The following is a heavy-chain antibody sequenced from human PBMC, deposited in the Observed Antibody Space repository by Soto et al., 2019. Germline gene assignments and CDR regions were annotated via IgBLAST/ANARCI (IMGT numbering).Heavy chain of an antibody. CDR1: GYPFTHYG. D-gene: IGHD3-10*01. J-gene: IGHJ6*02. CDR2: ISPYNGNT. CDR3: PRDHAFDRSYYYGIDV. V-gene: IGHV1-18*01. Sequence: QVQLVQSGAEVKKPGASVKVSCKSSGYPFTHYGITWVRQAPGQGLEWMGWISPYNGNTNYGQTIQGRVTLTTDTSTSTFDMELRSLRSDDTAVYYCPRDHAFDRSYYYGIDVWGQGTTVTVSS.